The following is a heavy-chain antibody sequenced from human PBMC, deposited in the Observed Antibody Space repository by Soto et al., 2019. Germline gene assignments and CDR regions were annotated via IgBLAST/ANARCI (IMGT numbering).Heavy chain of an antibody. D-gene: IGHD6-6*01. J-gene: IGHJ6*02. V-gene: IGHV3-30-3*01. CDR2: ISYDGSNK. CDR1: GFTFSSYA. Sequence: VQLVESGGGVVQPGRSLRLSCAASGFTFSSYAMHWVRQAPGKGLEWVAVISYDGSNKYYADSVKGRFTISRDNSKNTLYLQMNSLRAEDTAVYYCARVQLATDYYYYGMDVWGQGTTVTVSS. CDR3: ARVQLATDYYYYGMDV.